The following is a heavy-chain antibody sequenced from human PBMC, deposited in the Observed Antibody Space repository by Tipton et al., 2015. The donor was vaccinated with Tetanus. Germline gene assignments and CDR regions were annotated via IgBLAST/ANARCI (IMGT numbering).Heavy chain of an antibody. CDR2: INHSGST. Sequence: LRLSCAVYGGSFSGYYWSWIRQPPGKGLEWIGEINHSGSTNYNPSLKSRVTISVDTSKNQFSLKRSSVTAADTAVYYCARGRSYRGNQLWGPWGRGTLVAVSS. V-gene: IGHV4-34*01. CDR1: GGSFSGYY. D-gene: IGHD5-18*01. CDR3: ARGRSYRGNQLWGP. J-gene: IGHJ5*02.